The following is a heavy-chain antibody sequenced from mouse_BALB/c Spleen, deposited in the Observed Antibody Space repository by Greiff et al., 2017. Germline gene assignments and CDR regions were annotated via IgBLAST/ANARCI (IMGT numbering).Heavy chain of an antibody. CDR1: GFNIKDYY. D-gene: IGHD1-1*01. J-gene: IGHJ1*01. CDR3: ARDGSSYWYFDV. CDR2: IDPENGNT. V-gene: IGHV14-1*02. Sequence: EVQLQQSGAELVRPGALVKLSCKASGFNIKDYYMHWVKQRPEQGLEWIGWIDPENGNTIYDPKFQGKASITADTSSNTAYLQLNSLTSEDTAVYYCARDGSSYWYFDVWGAGTTVTVSS.